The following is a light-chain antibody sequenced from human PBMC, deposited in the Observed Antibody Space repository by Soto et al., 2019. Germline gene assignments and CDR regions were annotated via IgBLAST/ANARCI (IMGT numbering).Light chain of an antibody. J-gene: IGKJ1*01. CDR1: QSLLHSNGYNY. Sequence: DIVVTQSPLSLPVTPGEPASISCRSSQSLLHSNGYNYLDWYLQKPGQSPQLLIYLGSNRASGVPDRFSGSGSGTDFTLKISRVEADDVGVYYCMQALQTPWTFGQGPKVEIK. CDR2: LGS. V-gene: IGKV2-28*01. CDR3: MQALQTPWT.